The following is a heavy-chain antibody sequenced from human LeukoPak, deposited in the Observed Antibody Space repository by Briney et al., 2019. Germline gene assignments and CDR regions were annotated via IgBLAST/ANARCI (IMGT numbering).Heavy chain of an antibody. D-gene: IGHD2-2*01. CDR2: IKQDGSEK. CDR3: VRHVPGDYYYMDV. V-gene: IGHV3-7*01. CDR1: VFSFSRFW. Sequence: GRSLRLSCAASVFSFSRFWMSWVRQAPGRGLEWVANIKQDGSEKYYMDSVKGRFTISRDNAKTSLYLQMYSLRVEGTGIYYCVRHVPGDYYYMDVSGKRDTVTVSS. J-gene: IGHJ6*03.